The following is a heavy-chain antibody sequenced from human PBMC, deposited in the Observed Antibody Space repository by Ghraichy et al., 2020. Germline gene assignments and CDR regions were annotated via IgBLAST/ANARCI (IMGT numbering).Heavy chain of an antibody. V-gene: IGHV4-31*03. CDR3: ARERTYGDHGFDY. Sequence: SQTLSLTCTVSGASIKSGGFYWSWIRQHPEKGLEWIGYVYHSGSTEYNPSLKSRITMSVDTSKNQFSLELTSMTAADTAVYYCARERTYGDHGFDYWGQGTPVTVSA. D-gene: IGHD4/OR15-4a*01. CDR1: GASIKSGGFY. CDR2: VYHSGST. J-gene: IGHJ4*02.